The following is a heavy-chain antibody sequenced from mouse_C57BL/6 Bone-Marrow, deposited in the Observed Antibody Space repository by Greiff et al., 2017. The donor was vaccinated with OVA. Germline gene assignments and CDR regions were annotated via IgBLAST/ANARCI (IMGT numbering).Heavy chain of an antibody. CDR2: IRSKSNNYAT. CDR3: VTTTGVGPWYFDV. Sequence: EAGGGLVQPKGSLKLSCAASGFSFNTYAMNWVRQAPGKGLEWVARIRSKSNNYATYYADSVKDRFTISRDDSESMLYLQMNNLKTEDTAMYYCVTTTGVGPWYFDVWGTGTTVTVSS. V-gene: IGHV10-1*01. J-gene: IGHJ1*03. D-gene: IGHD1-1*01. CDR1: GFSFNTYA.